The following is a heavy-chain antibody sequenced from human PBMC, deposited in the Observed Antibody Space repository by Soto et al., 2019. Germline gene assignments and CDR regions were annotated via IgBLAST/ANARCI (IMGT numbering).Heavy chain of an antibody. Sequence: QVQLQESGPGLVKPSGTLSLTCAVSGGSISSNNWWTWVRQSPGKGLEWIGEIHHSGSTNFNPSLESRITISVDKSENQFSLTLKSVPAADTAVYYCESCRTGYYQTDAFDIWGQGTMVTVSS. V-gene: IGHV4-4*02. CDR3: ESCRTGYYQTDAFDI. J-gene: IGHJ3*02. CDR1: GGSISSNNW. CDR2: IHHSGST. D-gene: IGHD3-22*01.